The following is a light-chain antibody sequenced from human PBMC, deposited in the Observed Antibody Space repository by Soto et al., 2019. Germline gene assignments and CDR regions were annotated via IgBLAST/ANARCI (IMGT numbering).Light chain of an antibody. CDR1: SGFVGSFSL. J-gene: IGLJ1*01. CDR3: KSYDGSNTYV. V-gene: IGLV2-14*02. Sequence: QSVLAQPASVSGSPGQSITISCTGTSGFVGSFSLVSWYQQHPGKAPRLIIYEVVQRPSGVPDRFSGSKSGNTASLTVSGLQAADEADYFCKSYDGSNTYVFGSGTKVTVL. CDR2: EVV.